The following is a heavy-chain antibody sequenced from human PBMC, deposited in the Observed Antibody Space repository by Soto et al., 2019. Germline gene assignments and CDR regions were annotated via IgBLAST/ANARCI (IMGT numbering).Heavy chain of an antibody. CDR2: IYYSGST. CDR3: ARDRTRTYYYGMDV. D-gene: IGHD2-2*01. V-gene: IGHV4-31*03. CDR1: VGSGSSGGYY. Sequence: SLSLSCTVSVGSGSSGGYYWSWILQHPGKGLEWIGYIYYSGSTYYNPSLKSRVTISVDTSKNQFSLKLSSVTAADTAVYYCARDRTRTYYYGMDVWGQGTTVTVSS. J-gene: IGHJ6*02.